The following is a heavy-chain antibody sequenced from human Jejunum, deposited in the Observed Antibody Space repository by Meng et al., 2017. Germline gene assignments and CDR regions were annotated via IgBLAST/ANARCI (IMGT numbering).Heavy chain of an antibody. V-gene: IGHV4-34*01. CDR3: ARGNEYSNYGADF. CDR2: INDSGST. J-gene: IGHJ4*02. Sequence: QVKLQQWGAGLFKPSGARSLTCAVYGGSISDYYWTWIRQPPGKGLEWIGEINDSGSTNYNPSLKSRVTISVDTSKSQFYLRVSSVTAADTAVYYCARGNEYSNYGADFWGQGTLVTVSS. D-gene: IGHD4-11*01. CDR1: GGSISDYY.